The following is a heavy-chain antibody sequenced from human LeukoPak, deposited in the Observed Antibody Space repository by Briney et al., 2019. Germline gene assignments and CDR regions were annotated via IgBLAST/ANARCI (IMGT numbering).Heavy chain of an antibody. CDR1: RVTFCSYA. Sequence: RGSPRLSCAPSRVTFCSYAMSLGPQAPGKGREWVSAISGSGGSTCYAASVNGRFTISRDNSKNTLYLQMNSLRAEDTAVYYCAKALTPQAYYYYYMDVWGKGTTVTVSS. D-gene: IGHD1-14*01. V-gene: IGHV3-23*01. CDR3: AKALTPQAYYYYYMDV. CDR2: ISGSGGST. J-gene: IGHJ6*03.